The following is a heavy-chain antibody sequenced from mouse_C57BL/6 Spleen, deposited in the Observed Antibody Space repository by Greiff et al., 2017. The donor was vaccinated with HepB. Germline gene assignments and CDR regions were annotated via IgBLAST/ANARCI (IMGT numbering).Heavy chain of an antibody. Sequence: QVQLKQSGPELVKPGASVKISCKASGYAFSSSWMNWVKQRPGKGLEWIGRIYPGDGDTNYNGKFKGKATLTADKSSSTAYMQLSSLTSEDSSVYCCARGEWLRRGGFDYWGQGTTLTFSS. J-gene: IGHJ2*01. CDR2: IYPGDGDT. CDR1: GYAFSSSW. D-gene: IGHD2-2*01. V-gene: IGHV1-82*01. CDR3: ARGEWLRRGGFDY.